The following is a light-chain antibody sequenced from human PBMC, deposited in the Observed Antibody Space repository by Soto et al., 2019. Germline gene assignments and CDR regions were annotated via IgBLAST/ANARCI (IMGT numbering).Light chain of an antibody. J-gene: IGKJ2*01. CDR1: QSVSTW. CDR2: ETS. Sequence: DIPMTQSPSTLSASVGDRVTITCRASQSVSTWLAWYQQRPGKAPKLPIYETSSLVSGVPSRFSCSGYGTDCTLTISSLQPDDFATYYCQQYNSYFTFGQGTKVQIK. CDR3: QQYNSYFT. V-gene: IGKV1-5*03.